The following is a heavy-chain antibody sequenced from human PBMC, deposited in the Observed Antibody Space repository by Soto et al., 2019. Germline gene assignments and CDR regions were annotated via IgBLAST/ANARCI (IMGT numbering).Heavy chain of an antibody. CDR1: GFSFTSYW. V-gene: IGHV3-7*04. D-gene: IGHD3-22*01. CDR3: ARGDYYDTSGPFSDAFDI. J-gene: IGHJ3*02. Sequence: PGGSLRLSCAASGFSFTSYWMDWVRQAPGKGLEWVAIINQDGSEKHYVDSVKGRFTVSRDNAKNSLYLQMNSLRAEDTAVYYCARGDYYDTSGPFSDAFDIWGQGTMVTVSS. CDR2: INQDGSEK.